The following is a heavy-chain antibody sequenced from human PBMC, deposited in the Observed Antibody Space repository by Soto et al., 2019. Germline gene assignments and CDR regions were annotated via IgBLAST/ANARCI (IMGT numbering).Heavy chain of an antibody. D-gene: IGHD1-1*01. CDR2: MNSDGSRA. V-gene: IGHV3-74*01. CDR1: GFTFSTYW. CDR3: VRDGYPAWVYGVDV. J-gene: IGHJ6*02. Sequence: GGSLRLSCIASGFTFSTYWMHWARQAPGKGLVWVSRMNSDGSRADYADSVKGRFTISRDNARNTLSLQMNSLRAEDTAVYYCVRDGYPAWVYGVDVWGQGTTVTVSS.